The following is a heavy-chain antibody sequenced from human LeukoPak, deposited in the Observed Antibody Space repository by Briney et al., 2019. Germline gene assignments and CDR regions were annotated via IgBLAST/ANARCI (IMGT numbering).Heavy chain of an antibody. CDR1: GFTFSSYS. Sequence: PGGSLRLSCAASGFTFSSYSMNWVRQAPGKGLEWVSYISSSSSTIYYADSVKGRFTITRDNAKNSLYLQMNSLRAEDTAVYYCARGGHYDYVWGRYRQKDGFDYWGQGTLVTVSS. D-gene: IGHD3-16*02. CDR2: ISSSSSTI. V-gene: IGHV3-48*01. CDR3: ARGGHYDYVWGRYRQKDGFDY. J-gene: IGHJ4*02.